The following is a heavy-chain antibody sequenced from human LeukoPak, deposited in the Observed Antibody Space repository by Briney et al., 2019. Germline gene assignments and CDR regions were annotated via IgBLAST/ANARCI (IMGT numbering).Heavy chain of an antibody. CDR1: GYTFTSYG. V-gene: IGHV1-18*01. J-gene: IGHJ6*02. CDR2: INAYNGNT. Sequence: EASVKVSCKASGYTFTSYGISWVRQAPGQGLEWMGWINAYNGNTNYAQKLQGRVTMTTETSTSTAYMELRSLRSDDTAVYYCARDTVTMGMDVWGQGTTVTVSS. CDR3: ARDTVTMGMDV. D-gene: IGHD4-11*01.